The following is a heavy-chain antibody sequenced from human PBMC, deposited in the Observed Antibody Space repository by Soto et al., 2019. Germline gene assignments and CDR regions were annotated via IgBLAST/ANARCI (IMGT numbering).Heavy chain of an antibody. J-gene: IGHJ4*02. Sequence: QVQLVQSGAEVKKHGASVKVSCKPFGYTFTSYYIHWVRQAPGEGLEWMGIVNPSSGVTGYTRKFQGRVTMTTDTATSTVYMELSSLRSEDTAVYYCARDMREGLSGWHGVDYSGQGTLVTVSS. CDR1: GYTFTSYY. CDR3: ARDMREGLSGWHGVDY. CDR2: VNPSSGVT. D-gene: IGHD6-19*01. V-gene: IGHV1-46*01.